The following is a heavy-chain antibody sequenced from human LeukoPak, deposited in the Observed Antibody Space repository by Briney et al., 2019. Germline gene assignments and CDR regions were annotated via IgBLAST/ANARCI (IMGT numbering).Heavy chain of an antibody. CDR3: ARASPGPGRFDY. Sequence: ASVKVSCKASGYTFTNYALHWVRQAPGQRLEWMGWINTGNGNTKYSQKFQGRVTITRDTSASTAYMELSSLRSEDTAVYYCARASPGPGRFDYWGQGTLVTVSS. V-gene: IGHV1-3*04. CDR1: GYTFTNYA. J-gene: IGHJ4*02. CDR2: INTGNGNT.